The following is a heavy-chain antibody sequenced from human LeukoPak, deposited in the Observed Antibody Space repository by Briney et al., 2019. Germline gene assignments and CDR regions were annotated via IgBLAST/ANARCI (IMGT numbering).Heavy chain of an antibody. V-gene: IGHV4-39*07. CDR1: GGSISSSSYY. CDR2: IYHSGST. D-gene: IGHD1-26*01. Sequence: PSETLSLTCTVSGGSISSSSYYWGWIRQPPGKGLEWIGSIYHSGSTYYNPSLKSRVTISVDTSKNQFSLKLSSVTAADTAVYYCARVGVYRWELPYFDYWGQGTLVTVSS. CDR3: ARVGVYRWELPYFDY. J-gene: IGHJ4*02.